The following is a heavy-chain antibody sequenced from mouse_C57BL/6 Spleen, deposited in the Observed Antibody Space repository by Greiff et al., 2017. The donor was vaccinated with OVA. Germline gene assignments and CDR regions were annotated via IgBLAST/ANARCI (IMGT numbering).Heavy chain of an antibody. CDR3: ARHSSYGGSPAWFAY. CDR2: INPNNGGT. D-gene: IGHD1-1*01. V-gene: IGHV1-22*01. CDR1: GYTFTDYN. Sequence: EVQLQQSGPELVKPGASVKMSCKASGYTFTDYNMHWVKQSHGKSLEWIGYINPNNGGTSYNQKFKGKATLTVNKSSSTAYMELRSLTSEDSAVYYCARHSSYGGSPAWFAYWGQGTLVTVSA. J-gene: IGHJ3*01.